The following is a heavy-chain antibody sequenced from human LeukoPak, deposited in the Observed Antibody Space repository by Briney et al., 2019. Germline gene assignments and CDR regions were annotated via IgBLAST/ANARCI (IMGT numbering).Heavy chain of an antibody. CDR2: ISGSGGRT. Sequence: GGSLRLSCAASGFTFSTNAMSWVPQAPGKGREWVSAISGSGGRTYYADSVKGRFTISRDNSKSTLNLQMNSLRAEDTAVYYCAKTSQYAYYFDYWGQGTLVTVSS. CDR1: GFTFSTNA. J-gene: IGHJ4*02. V-gene: IGHV3-23*01. CDR3: AKTSQYAYYFDY.